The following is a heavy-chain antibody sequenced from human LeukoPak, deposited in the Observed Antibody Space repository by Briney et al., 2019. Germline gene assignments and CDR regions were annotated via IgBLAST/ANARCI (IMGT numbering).Heavy chain of an antibody. J-gene: IGHJ2*01. CDR1: GFTFSSYG. CDR3: ARDHGGYLIYWYFDL. CDR2: IWYDGSNK. D-gene: IGHD3-22*01. V-gene: IGHV3-33*01. Sequence: GGSLRLSCAASGFTFSSYGMHWVRQAPGKGLEWVAVIWYDGSNKYYADSEKGRFTISRDNSKNTLYLQMNSLRAEDTAVYYCARDHGGYLIYWYFDLWGRGTLVTVSS.